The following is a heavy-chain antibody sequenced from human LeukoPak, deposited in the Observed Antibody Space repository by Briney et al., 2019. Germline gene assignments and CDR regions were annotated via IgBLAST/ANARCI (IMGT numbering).Heavy chain of an antibody. J-gene: IGHJ3*02. V-gene: IGHV3-30*04. CDR2: ISYDGSNK. CDR3: ARDYGVI. D-gene: IGHD4-17*01. CDR1: GFTFSSYA. Sequence: GRSLRLSCAASGFTFSSYAMHWVRQAPGKGLEWVAVISYDGSNKYYAGSVKGRFTISRDNSKNTLYLQMNSLRAEDTAVYYCARDYGVIWGQGTMVTVSS.